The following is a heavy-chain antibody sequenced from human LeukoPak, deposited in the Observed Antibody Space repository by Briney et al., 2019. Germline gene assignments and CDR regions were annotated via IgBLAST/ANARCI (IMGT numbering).Heavy chain of an antibody. CDR1: GYSISRGYY. Sequence: PSETLSLTCSVPGYSISRGYYWGWIRQPPGKGLEWIGSIYHSGSAYYKPSLKSRVTISVDTSKNDFSLRLSSVTAADTAVYYCAREDGSGYGYGMDVWGQGTTIIVSS. CDR3: AREDGSGYGYGMDV. J-gene: IGHJ6*02. D-gene: IGHD3-22*01. V-gene: IGHV4-38-2*02. CDR2: IYHSGSA.